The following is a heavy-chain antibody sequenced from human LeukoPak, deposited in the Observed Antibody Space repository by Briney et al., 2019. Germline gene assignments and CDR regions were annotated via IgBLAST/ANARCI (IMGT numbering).Heavy chain of an antibody. CDR2: IYYTGST. J-gene: IGHJ4*02. D-gene: IGHD6-6*01. V-gene: IGHV4-39*01. Sequence: PSETLSLTCTVSGCSISSSSYYWGWIRQPPGEGLEWIGSIYYTGSTYYSPSLKSRVTISADTSKNEFSLKLSSVTAADTAVYYCTSEISSASNYWGQGTLVTVSS. CDR3: TSEISSASNY. CDR1: GCSISSSSYY.